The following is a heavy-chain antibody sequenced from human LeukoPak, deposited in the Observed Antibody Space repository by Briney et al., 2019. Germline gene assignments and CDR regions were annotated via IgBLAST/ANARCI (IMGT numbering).Heavy chain of an antibody. CDR3: AKVRTPVYGNFDVDAFDV. V-gene: IGHV3-30*02. J-gene: IGHJ3*01. CDR1: GFSFDYYG. D-gene: IGHD4-11*01. Sequence: PGGSLRLSCAASGFSFDYYGMHWVRQGPGTGLEWVAFIRSDGNDKYYGDSVKGRFTISRDISKNTLYLQMISLRAEDTGVYYCAKVRTPVYGNFDVDAFDVRGQGTVVTVSS. CDR2: IRSDGNDK.